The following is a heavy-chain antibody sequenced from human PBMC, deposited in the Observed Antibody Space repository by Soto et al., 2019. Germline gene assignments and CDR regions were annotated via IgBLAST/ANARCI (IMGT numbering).Heavy chain of an antibody. Sequence: EVQLVESGGGLVQPGGSLRLSCAASGFTFSSYDMHWVRQATGKGLEWVSAIGTAGDTYYPGSVKGRFTISRENAKNSCDLQMNSLRAGDTAVYYCARGGLGYCSGGSCRLGYWYFDLWGRGTLVTVSS. D-gene: IGHD2-15*01. J-gene: IGHJ2*01. V-gene: IGHV3-13*01. CDR3: ARGGLGYCSGGSCRLGYWYFDL. CDR2: IGTAGDT. CDR1: GFTFSSYD.